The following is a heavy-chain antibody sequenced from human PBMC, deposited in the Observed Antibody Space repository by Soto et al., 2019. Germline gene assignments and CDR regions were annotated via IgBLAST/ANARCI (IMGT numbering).Heavy chain of an antibody. CDR2: IKQDGSEK. CDR3: ARRYFDY. V-gene: IGHV3-7*01. J-gene: IGHJ4*02. Sequence: EVRLVESGGVLVQPGGSLRLSCAASGFTFSNYWMSWVRQAPGKGLEWVANIKQDGSEKYYVDSVKGRFTISRDNAKNSLYLQMNSLRAEDTAVYYCARRYFDYWGQGTLVTVSS. CDR1: GFTFSNYW.